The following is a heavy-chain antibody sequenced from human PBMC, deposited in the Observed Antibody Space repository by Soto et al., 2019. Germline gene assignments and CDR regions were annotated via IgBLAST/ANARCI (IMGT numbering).Heavy chain of an antibody. V-gene: IGHV3-53*01. CDR2: IYSGGST. D-gene: IGHD6-13*01. Sequence: EGSLRLSCAASGFTVSSNYMSWVRQAPGKGLEWVSVIYSGGSTYYADSVKGRFTISRDNSKNTLYLQMNSLRAEDTAVYYCARVGGGETNSSSWSPTWFDPWGQGTLVTVSS. CDR1: GFTVSSNY. CDR3: ARVGGGETNSSSWSPTWFDP. J-gene: IGHJ5*02.